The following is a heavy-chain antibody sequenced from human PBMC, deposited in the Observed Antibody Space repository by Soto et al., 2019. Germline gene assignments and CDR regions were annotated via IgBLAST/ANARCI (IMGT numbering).Heavy chain of an antibody. Sequence: QVQLVQSGAEVKKPGSSVKVSCKASGGTFSSYAISWVRQAPGQGLEWMGGIIPIFGTANYAQKFQGRVTITADESPSTAYMELSSLRSEDTAVYYCARQTPYCGGDCQGRSFDYWCQGTLVTVSS. V-gene: IGHV1-69*01. CDR2: IIPIFGTA. D-gene: IGHD2-21*02. CDR1: GGTFSSYA. J-gene: IGHJ4*02. CDR3: ARQTPYCGGDCQGRSFDY.